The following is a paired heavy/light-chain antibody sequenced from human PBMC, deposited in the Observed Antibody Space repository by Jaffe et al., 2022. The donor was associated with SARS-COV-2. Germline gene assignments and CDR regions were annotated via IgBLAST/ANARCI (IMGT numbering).Heavy chain of an antibody. CDR3: ASSTRGGLSRR. Sequence: QVQLVESGGGLVKPGGSLRLSCAASGFTFSDYYMSWIRQAPGKGLEWVSYISSSGSTIYYADSVKGRFTISRDNAKNSLYLQMNSLRAEDTAVYYCASSTRGGLSRRWGQGTLVTVSS. CDR2: ISSSGSTI. CDR1: GFTFSDYY. J-gene: IGHJ4*02. V-gene: IGHV3-11*01. D-gene: IGHD3-10*01.
Light chain of an antibody. CDR2: KAS. V-gene: IGKV1-5*03. CDR1: QSISSW. CDR3: QQYNSYSLT. Sequence: DIQMTQSPSTLSASVGDRVTITCRASQSISSWLAWYQQKPGKAPKLLIYKASSLESGVPSRFSGSGSGTEFTLTISSLQPDDFATYYCQQYNSYSLTFGQGTKVEIK. J-gene: IGKJ1*01.